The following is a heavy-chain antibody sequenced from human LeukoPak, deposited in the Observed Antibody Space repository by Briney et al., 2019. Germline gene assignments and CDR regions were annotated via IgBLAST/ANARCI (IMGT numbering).Heavy chain of an antibody. CDR1: GFTFSSYW. CDR2: INSDGSST. D-gene: IGHD5-18*01. V-gene: IGHV3-74*01. J-gene: IGHJ4*02. CDR3: ARGYSYGLFDY. Sequence: SGGSLRLCCAASGFTFSSYWMHWVRQAPGKGLVGVSRINSDGSSTSYADSVKGRFTISRDNAKNTLYLQMNSLRAEDTAVYYCARGYSYGLFDYWGQGTLVTVSS.